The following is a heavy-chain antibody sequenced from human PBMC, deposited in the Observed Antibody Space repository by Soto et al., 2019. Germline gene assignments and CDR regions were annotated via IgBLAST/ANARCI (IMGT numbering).Heavy chain of an antibody. V-gene: IGHV4-39*01. CDR2: IYYSGST. CDR1: GGSISSSSYY. D-gene: IGHD3-9*01. CDR3: ARQILYYDILIGYSRRGYFDL. Sequence: SETLSLTCTVSGGSISSSSYYWGWIRQPPGKGLEWIGSIYYSGSTYYNPSLKSRVTISVDTSKNQFSLKLSSVTAADTAVYYCARQILYYDILIGYSRRGYFDLWGRGTLVTVSS. J-gene: IGHJ2*01.